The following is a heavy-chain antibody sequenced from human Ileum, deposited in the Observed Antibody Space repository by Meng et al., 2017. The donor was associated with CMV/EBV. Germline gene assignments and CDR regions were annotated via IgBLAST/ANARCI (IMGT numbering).Heavy chain of an antibody. V-gene: IGHV3-21*01. D-gene: IGHD1-26*01. Sequence: GGSLRLSCAASGFTFSSYSMNWVRQAPGKGLEWVSYISSSSSYIYYADAVKGRFTISRDNAKNSLYLQMNSLRAEDTAVYYCARKRELLPDWYFDLWGLGTLVTVSS. CDR2: ISSSSSYI. CDR1: GFTFSSYS. J-gene: IGHJ2*01. CDR3: ARKRELLPDWYFDL.